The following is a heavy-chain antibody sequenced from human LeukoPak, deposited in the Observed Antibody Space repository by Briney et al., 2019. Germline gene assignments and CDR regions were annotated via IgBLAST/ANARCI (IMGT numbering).Heavy chain of an antibody. J-gene: IGHJ4*02. CDR2: IYHSGST. Sequence: SETLSLTYTVSGYSISSGYYWGWIRQPPGKGLEWIGSIYHSGSTYYNPSLKSRVTISVDTSKNQFSLKLDSVTAADTAVYYCAKGTSSGWYYFDYWGQGTLVTVSS. D-gene: IGHD6-19*01. CDR1: GYSISSGYY. V-gene: IGHV4-38-2*02. CDR3: AKGTSSGWYYFDY.